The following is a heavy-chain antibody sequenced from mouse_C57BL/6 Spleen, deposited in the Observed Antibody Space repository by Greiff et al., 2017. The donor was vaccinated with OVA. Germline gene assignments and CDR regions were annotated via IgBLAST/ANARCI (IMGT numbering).Heavy chain of an antibody. CDR1: GFTFSDYG. CDR3: AREASYYSNPYYFDY. CDR2: ISSGSSTI. J-gene: IGHJ2*01. Sequence: VQLQQSGGGLVKPGGSLKLSCAASGFTFSDYGMHWVRQAPEKGLEWVAYISSGSSTIYYADTVKGRFTISRDNAKNTLFLQMTSLRSEDTAMYYCAREASYYSNPYYFDYWGQGTTLTVSS. V-gene: IGHV5-17*01. D-gene: IGHD2-5*01.